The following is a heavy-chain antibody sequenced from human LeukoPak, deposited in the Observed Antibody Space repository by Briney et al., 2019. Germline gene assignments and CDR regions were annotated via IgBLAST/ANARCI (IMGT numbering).Heavy chain of an antibody. Sequence: GGSLRLSCAASGFIFSSYSINWVRQAPGKGLEWLSYISSSSSAINYADSVKGRFTISRDNAMNSLYLQMNSLRDEDTAVYYCARAAVLDFWGQGTLVTVSS. V-gene: IGHV3-48*02. CDR2: ISSSSSAI. CDR1: GFIFSSYS. CDR3: ARAAVLDF. J-gene: IGHJ4*02. D-gene: IGHD6-6*01.